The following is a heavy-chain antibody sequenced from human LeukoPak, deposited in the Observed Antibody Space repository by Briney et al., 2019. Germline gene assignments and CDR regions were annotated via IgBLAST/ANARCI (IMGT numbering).Heavy chain of an antibody. V-gene: IGHV3-48*01. J-gene: IGHJ4*02. CDR3: AREGMATILSVLDFDY. CDR2: ISSSSSTI. D-gene: IGHD5-24*01. CDR1: GFTFSSYS. Sequence: GGSLRLSCAASGFTFSSYSMNWVRQAPGKGLEWVSYISSSSSTIYYADSVKGRFTISRDNAKNSLYLQMNSLRAEDTAVYYCAREGMATILSVLDFDYWGQGTLVTVSS.